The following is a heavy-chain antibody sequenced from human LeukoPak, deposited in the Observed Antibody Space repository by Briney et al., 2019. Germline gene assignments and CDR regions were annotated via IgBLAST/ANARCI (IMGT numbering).Heavy chain of an antibody. CDR1: GFTFSSYS. V-gene: IGHV3-48*02. CDR3: ARDPNWDYYFDL. D-gene: IGHD1-7*01. Sequence: GGSLRLSCAASGFTFSSYSMNWVRQAPGKGLEWVSYISSSSGTIYHADSVKGRFTISRDNAKNLLYLQMNSLRDEDTAVYYCARDPNWDYYFDLWGRGTLVTVSS. J-gene: IGHJ2*01. CDR2: ISSSSGTI.